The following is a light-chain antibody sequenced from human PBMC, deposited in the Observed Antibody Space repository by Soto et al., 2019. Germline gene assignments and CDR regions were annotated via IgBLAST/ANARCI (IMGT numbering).Light chain of an antibody. CDR1: STDVGAYNF. CDR2: DVN. Sequence: QSALTQPASVSGSPGQSITISCTGTSTDVGAYNFVSWYQQYPGKAPKLMIYDVNYRPPGISYRFSGSKSGNTASLISSGLQTEDEADYYCSSYTTTSTVLFGGGTKLTVL. V-gene: IGLV2-14*01. J-gene: IGLJ2*01. CDR3: SSYTTTSTVL.